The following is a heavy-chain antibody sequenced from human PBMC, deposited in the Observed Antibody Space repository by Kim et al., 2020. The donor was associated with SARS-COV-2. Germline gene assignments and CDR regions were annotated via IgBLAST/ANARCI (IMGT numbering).Heavy chain of an antibody. Sequence: GGSLRLSCAASGFTFSSYGMHWVRQAPGKGLEWVAVISYDGSNKYYADSVKGRFTISRDNSKNTLYLQMNSLRAEDTAVYYCAKDDSSSWYSLISYYYYYGMDVWGQGTTVTVSS. CDR3: AKDDSSSWYSLISYYYYYGMDV. D-gene: IGHD6-13*01. CDR1: GFTFSSYG. J-gene: IGHJ6*02. V-gene: IGHV3-30*18. CDR2: ISYDGSNK.